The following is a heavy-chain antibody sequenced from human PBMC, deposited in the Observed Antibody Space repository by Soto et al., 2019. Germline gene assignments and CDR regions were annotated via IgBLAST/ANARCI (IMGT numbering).Heavy chain of an antibody. J-gene: IGHJ4*02. Sequence: SETLSLTCTVSGGSISSYYWSWIRQPPGKGLEWIGYIYYSGSTNYNPSLKSRVTISVDTSKNQFSLKLSSVTAADTAVYYCARQLGRSIDYWGQGILVTVSS. V-gene: IGHV4-59*01. CDR1: GGSISSYY. CDR3: ARQLGRSIDY. CDR2: IYYSGST. D-gene: IGHD6-6*01.